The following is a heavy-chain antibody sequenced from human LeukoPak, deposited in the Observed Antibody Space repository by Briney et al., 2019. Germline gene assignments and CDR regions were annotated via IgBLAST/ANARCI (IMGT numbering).Heavy chain of an antibody. J-gene: IGHJ3*02. CDR2: IYTSGRT. V-gene: IGHV4-61*02. CDR1: GGCLSSGSYY. D-gene: IGHD3-3*01. Sequence: PSHTLSLTCTVSGGCLSSGSYYWRCLRQPAGTGREWSGRIYTSGRTNYTPSLKSRVTISVHTYKNVFSLKQISVPPAPTALSFCATNDFWSGYSSLFDICGEGALVTVSS. CDR3: ATNDFWSGYSSLFDI.